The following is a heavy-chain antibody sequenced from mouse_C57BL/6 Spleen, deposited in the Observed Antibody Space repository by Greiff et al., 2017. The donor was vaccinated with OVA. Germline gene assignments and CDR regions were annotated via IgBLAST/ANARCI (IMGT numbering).Heavy chain of an antibody. CDR1: GYTFTSYW. CDR2: IYPGSGST. J-gene: IGHJ4*01. D-gene: IGHD1-1*01. CDR3: ARCRVTTVVESHYYAMDY. V-gene: IGHV1-55*01. Sequence: VQLQQSGAELVKPGASVKMSCKASGYTFTSYWITWVKQRPGQGLEWIGDIYPGSGSTNYNEKFKSKATLTVDTSSSTAYMQLSSLTSEDSAVYYCARCRVTTVVESHYYAMDYWGQGTSVTVSS.